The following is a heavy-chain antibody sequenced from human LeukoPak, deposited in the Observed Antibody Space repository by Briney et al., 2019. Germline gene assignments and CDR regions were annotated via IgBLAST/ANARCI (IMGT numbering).Heavy chain of an antibody. Sequence: SETLSLTCTVSGGPISSSSYYWGWIRQPPGKGREWIGSINYSGSTYYNPSLKSRVSISVDTSTNPSSLKLSSVTAADTAVYYCAGQSRTQYRNDILTGYYFVYWGQGTLVTVAS. CDR3: AGQSRTQYRNDILTGYYFVY. CDR2: INYSGST. CDR1: GGPISSSSYY. J-gene: IGHJ4*02. V-gene: IGHV4-39*01. D-gene: IGHD3-9*01.